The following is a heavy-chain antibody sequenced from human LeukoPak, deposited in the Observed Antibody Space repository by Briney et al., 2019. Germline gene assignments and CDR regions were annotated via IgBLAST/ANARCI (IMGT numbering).Heavy chain of an antibody. J-gene: IGHJ4*02. CDR3: ATLRDGYEFDY. CDR1: GGSITYSYY. Sequence: SETLSLTCTVSGGSITYSYYWSWIRQPPGKGLEWIGYVYYSGNTNIDPSLKSRLTISIDTSKNQFSLKVSSVTAADTAVYYCATLRDGYEFDYWGQGTLVTVSS. D-gene: IGHD5-24*01. V-gene: IGHV4-59*01. CDR2: VYYSGNT.